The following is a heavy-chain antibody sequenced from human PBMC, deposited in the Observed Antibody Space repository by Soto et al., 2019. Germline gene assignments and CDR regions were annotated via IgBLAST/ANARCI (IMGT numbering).Heavy chain of an antibody. J-gene: IGHJ6*02. Sequence: SVKVSCKASEGTFSSYAISWVRQAPGQGLEWMGGIIPIFGTANYAQKFQGRVTITADKSTSTAYMELSSLRSEDTAVYYCARDPVWYYDSSGYNYYYFGMDVWGQGTTVTVSS. CDR1: EGTFSSYA. V-gene: IGHV1-69*06. D-gene: IGHD3-22*01. CDR3: ARDPVWYYDSSGYNYYYFGMDV. CDR2: IIPIFGTA.